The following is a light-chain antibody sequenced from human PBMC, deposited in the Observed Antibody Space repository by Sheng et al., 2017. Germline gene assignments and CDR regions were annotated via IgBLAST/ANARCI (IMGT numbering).Light chain of an antibody. CDR2: DAS. CDR1: QSVSIY. CDR3: QQRSSRPLT. Sequence: EIALTQSPATLSLSPGERATLSCRASQSVSIYLAWYQQKPGQAPRLLIYDASTRATGIPARFSGSGSGTDFTLTISSLEPEDFAVYYCQQRSSRPLTFGGGTKVEIK. J-gene: IGKJ4*01. V-gene: IGKV3-11*01.